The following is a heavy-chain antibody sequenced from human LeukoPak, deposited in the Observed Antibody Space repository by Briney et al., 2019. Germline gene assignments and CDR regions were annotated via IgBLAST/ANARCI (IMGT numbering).Heavy chain of an antibody. V-gene: IGHV1-2*02. CDR1: GYTFIGYF. Sequence: ASVKVSCTASGYTFIGYFIHWVRQAPGQGLEWMGWINPNGGRINYAQKFQGRVTMTRDTSISTAYMELSRLRSDDSAVYYCARVYYYYDSSGILTLYFDYWGQGTLVTVSS. J-gene: IGHJ4*02. D-gene: IGHD3-22*01. CDR2: INPNGGRI. CDR3: ARVYYYYDSSGILTLYFDY.